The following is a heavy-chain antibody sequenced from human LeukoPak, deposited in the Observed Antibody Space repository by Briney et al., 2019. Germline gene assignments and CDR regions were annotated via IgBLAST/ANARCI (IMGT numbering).Heavy chain of an antibody. D-gene: IGHD2-2*02. J-gene: IGHJ4*02. CDR2: IYHSGSA. V-gene: IGHV4-38-2*02. CDR3: VRYSSSTTCYTRAVDY. Sequence: SETLSLTCTVSGYSITSGYIWAWIRQPPGKVLEWIESIYHSGSAYYNPSLKSRVTISVDTSKDQFSLKLSSVTAADTAVYYCVRYSSSTTCYTRAVDYWGQGTLVTVSS. CDR1: GYSITSGYI.